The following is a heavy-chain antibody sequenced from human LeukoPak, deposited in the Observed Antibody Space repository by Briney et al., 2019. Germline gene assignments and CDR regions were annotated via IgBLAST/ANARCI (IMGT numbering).Heavy chain of an antibody. D-gene: IGHD4/OR15-4a*01. CDR2: INLSGGST. CDR3: ARDLDYGEKSEDY. V-gene: IGHV1-46*01. CDR1: GYTFIGYY. Sequence: ASVKVSCKASGYTFIGYYMDWVRQAPGQGLEWLGIINLSGGSTHYPQKFQDRVTMTRDTSTSTVYMELSSLRSEDTAVYYCARDLDYGEKSEDYWGQGTLVTVSS. J-gene: IGHJ4*02.